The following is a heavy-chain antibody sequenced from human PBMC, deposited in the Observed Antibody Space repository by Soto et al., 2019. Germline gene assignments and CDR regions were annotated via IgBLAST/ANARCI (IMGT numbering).Heavy chain of an antibody. D-gene: IGHD5-12*01. Sequence: LRLSCAASGFTFSSYAMSWVRQAPGKGMEWVSAISGSGGSTYYADSVKGRFTISRDNSKNTLYLQMNSLRAEDTAVYYCAKSAANCGYDLSWFDPWGQGTLVTVSS. CDR1: GFTFSSYA. CDR2: ISGSGGST. J-gene: IGHJ5*02. CDR3: AKSAANCGYDLSWFDP. V-gene: IGHV3-23*01.